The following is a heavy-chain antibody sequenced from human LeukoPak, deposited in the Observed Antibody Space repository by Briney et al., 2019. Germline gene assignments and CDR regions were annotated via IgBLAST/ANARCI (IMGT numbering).Heavy chain of an antibody. Sequence: GASVKVSCKASGYTFTSYTINWVRQAPGQGLEWMRWISAYNGNTKYSQKHQGRVTMTTDTSTSTAYMELRSLRSDDTAVYYCARGLGGSGSYFLTFDYWGQGTLVTVSS. CDR1: GYTFTSYT. V-gene: IGHV1-18*01. CDR2: ISAYNGNT. D-gene: IGHD1-26*01. J-gene: IGHJ4*02. CDR3: ARGLGGSGSYFLTFDY.